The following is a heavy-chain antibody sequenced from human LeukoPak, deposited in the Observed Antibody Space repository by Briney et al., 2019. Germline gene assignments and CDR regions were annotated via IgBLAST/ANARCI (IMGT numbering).Heavy chain of an antibody. J-gene: IGHJ4*02. D-gene: IGHD2-21*01. CDR2: IYYSGST. CDR1: GGSISSYY. V-gene: IGHV4-59*01. CDR3: ARVLFGSFDY. Sequence: PSETLSLTCAVSGGSISSYYWSWIRQPPGKGLEWIGYIYYSGSTNYNPSLKSRVTISVDTSKNQFSLKLSSVTAADTAVYYCARVLFGSFDYWGQGTLVTVSS.